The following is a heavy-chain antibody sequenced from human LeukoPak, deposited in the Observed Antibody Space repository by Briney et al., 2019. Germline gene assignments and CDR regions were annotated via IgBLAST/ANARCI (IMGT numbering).Heavy chain of an antibody. J-gene: IGHJ4*02. CDR1: GFTFSSYG. V-gene: IGHV3-30*02. Sequence: GGSLRLSCAASGFTFSSYGMHWVRQAPGKGLEWVAFIRYDGSNKYYADSVKGRFTISRDNSKNTLYLQMNSLRAEDTAVYYCAKDPRWLQFYFGVYYFDYWGQGTLVTVSS. CDR3: AKDPRWLQFYFGVYYFDY. D-gene: IGHD5-24*01. CDR2: IRYDGSNK.